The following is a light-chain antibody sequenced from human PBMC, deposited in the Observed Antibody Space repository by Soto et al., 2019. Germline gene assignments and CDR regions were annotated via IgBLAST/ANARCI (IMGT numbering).Light chain of an antibody. J-gene: IGKJ1*01. Sequence: EIVMTQSPATLSVSPGERATLSCRASQSVSSNLAWYQQNPGQAPRLLIYGASTRATGIPARFSGSGSGTEFTLTISSLQSEDFAVYYCPQYNNWPAWTFGQGTKVEIK. CDR1: QSVSSN. CDR3: PQYNNWPAWT. CDR2: GAS. V-gene: IGKV3-15*01.